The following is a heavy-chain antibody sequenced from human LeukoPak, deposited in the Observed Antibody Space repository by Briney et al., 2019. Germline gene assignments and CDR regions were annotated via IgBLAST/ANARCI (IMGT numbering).Heavy chain of an antibody. CDR2: IYYSGST. Sequence: SSQTLSLTCTVSGGSISSGDYYWSWIRQPPGKGLEWIGYIYYSGSTHYNPSLKSRVTISVDTSKNQFSLKLSSVTAADTAVYYCAIHYYATNWFDPWGQGTLVTVSS. J-gene: IGHJ5*02. D-gene: IGHD3-10*01. CDR1: GGSISSGDYY. CDR3: AIHYYATNWFDP. V-gene: IGHV4-30-4*01.